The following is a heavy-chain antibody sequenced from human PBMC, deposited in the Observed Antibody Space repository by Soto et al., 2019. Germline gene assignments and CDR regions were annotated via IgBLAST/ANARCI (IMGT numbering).Heavy chain of an antibody. Sequence: GGSLRLSCAVSGFTFSSYAMSWVRQAPGKGLEWVSAISATGYTVNYADSVKGRFTISRDNSKSTLYLQMNTLRAEDTGVYYCTKPRDVDWLSVGTPPHDDWGQGTLVTVSS. J-gene: IGHJ4*02. CDR1: GFTFSSYA. D-gene: IGHD3-9*01. CDR3: TKPRDVDWLSVGTPPHDD. CDR2: ISATGYTV. V-gene: IGHV3-23*01.